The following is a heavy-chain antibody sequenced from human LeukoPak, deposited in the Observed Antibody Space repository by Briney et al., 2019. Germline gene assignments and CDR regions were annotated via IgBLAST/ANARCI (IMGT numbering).Heavy chain of an antibody. CDR3: ARAPSVYYGSGNYSDY. D-gene: IGHD3-10*01. J-gene: IGHJ4*02. V-gene: IGHV3-33*01. Sequence: PGLSLRLSCAASGFTFSSYGMHWVRQAPGKGLEGVTIIWSDGSNNYYADSVKGRFTISRDNSKNTLYLQMNSLRAEDTAVYYCARAPSVYYGSGNYSDYWGQGTLVTVSS. CDR2: IWSDGSNN. CDR1: GFTFSSYG.